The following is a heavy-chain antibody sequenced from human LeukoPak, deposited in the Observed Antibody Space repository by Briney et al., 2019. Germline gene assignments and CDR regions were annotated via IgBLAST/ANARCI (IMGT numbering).Heavy chain of an antibody. CDR3: ARRAGSGWYDY. CDR1: GGSISSSNW. Sequence: SETLSLTCAVSGGSISSSNWWSWVRQPPGKGLEWIGEIYHSGSTNYNPSLKSRVTISVDTSKNQFSLKLSSVTAADTTLYYCARRAGSGWYDYWGQGILVTVSS. J-gene: IGHJ4*02. D-gene: IGHD6-19*01. V-gene: IGHV4-4*02. CDR2: IYHSGST.